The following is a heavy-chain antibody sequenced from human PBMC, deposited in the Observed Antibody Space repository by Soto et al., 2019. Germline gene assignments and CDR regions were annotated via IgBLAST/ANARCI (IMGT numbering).Heavy chain of an antibody. Sequence: PSETLSLTCTVSGGSISSYYWSWIRQPPGKGLEWIGYIYYSGSTNYNPSLKSRVTISVDTSKNQFSLKLSSVTAADTAVYYCAGSGDFDYGGQGTLVTVSS. V-gene: IGHV4-59*01. CDR3: AGSGDFDY. CDR1: GGSISSYY. CDR2: IYYSGST. D-gene: IGHD3-10*01. J-gene: IGHJ4*02.